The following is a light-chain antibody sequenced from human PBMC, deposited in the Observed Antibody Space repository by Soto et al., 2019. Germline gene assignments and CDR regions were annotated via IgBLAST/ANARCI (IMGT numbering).Light chain of an antibody. CDR1: RSVSNNY. V-gene: IGKV3-11*01. Sequence: EIVLTQSPATLSFSPGERATLSCRVSRSVSNNYLAWYQQKRGQAPRLLIYDAFNRATGIPARFSGSGSGTDFTLTISSLEPEDFVVYYCQQRSNWPITFGQGTRLEI. CDR3: QQRSNWPIT. CDR2: DAF. J-gene: IGKJ5*01.